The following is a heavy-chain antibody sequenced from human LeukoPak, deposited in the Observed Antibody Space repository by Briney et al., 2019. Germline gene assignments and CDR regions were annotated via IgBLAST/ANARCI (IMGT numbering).Heavy chain of an antibody. CDR2: INHSGST. D-gene: IGHD3-22*01. CDR1: ARAFSGYY. CDR3: AGTQIWYYHDSSGYYPSY. V-gene: IGHV4-34*01. J-gene: IGHJ4*02. Sequence: PSQNLSLACAVYARAFSGYYWSWIRQPPGKGLKWIGEINHSGSTNYNPSLKSRVTISVDTSKNQFSLKLSSVTAADTAVSYCAGTQIWYYHDSSGYYPSYWRWATLLAVSS.